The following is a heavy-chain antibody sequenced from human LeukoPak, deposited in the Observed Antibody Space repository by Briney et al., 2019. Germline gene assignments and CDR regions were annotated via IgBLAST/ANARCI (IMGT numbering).Heavy chain of an antibody. CDR1: GFSLGTTGVG. D-gene: IGHD3-22*01. V-gene: IGHV2-5*02. Sequence: ESGPTLVNPTQTLTLTCTFSGFSLGTTGVGVGWTRQPPGKPLEWLGVIYWDDDRHYSPFLKNRLTITKDTSKNQVVLTMANMDPVDTGTYYCAHSSTMIMDYWGQGTLVTVSS. CDR3: AHSSTMIMDY. J-gene: IGHJ4*02. CDR2: IYWDDDR.